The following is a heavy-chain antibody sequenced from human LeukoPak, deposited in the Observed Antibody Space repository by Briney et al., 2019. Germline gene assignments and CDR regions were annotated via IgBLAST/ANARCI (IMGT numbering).Heavy chain of an antibody. V-gene: IGHV3-21*01. Sequence: GGSLRLSCTVSGFTFSSYSMNWVRQAPGKGLEWVSSISSSSSYIYYADSVKGRFTISRDNAKNSLYLQMNSLRAEDTAVYYCAGRVGATIWTGLHFWGQGILVTVSS. CDR2: ISSSSSYI. J-gene: IGHJ4*02. D-gene: IGHD1-26*01. CDR1: GFTFSSYS. CDR3: AGRVGATIWTGLHF.